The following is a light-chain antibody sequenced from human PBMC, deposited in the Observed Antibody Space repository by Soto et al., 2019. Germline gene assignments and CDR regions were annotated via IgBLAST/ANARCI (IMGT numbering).Light chain of an antibody. CDR3: AAWDDSLSGLV. CDR2: RNN. Sequence: QSVLTQPPSASGTPGQRVTISCPGSNANIGSNFVYWYQQLPGTAPKLLIYRNNQRPSGVPDRFSGSKSGTSASLAISGLRSEDEAHYYCAAWDDSLSGLVFGGGTKVTVL. J-gene: IGLJ2*01. V-gene: IGLV1-47*01. CDR1: NANIGSNF.